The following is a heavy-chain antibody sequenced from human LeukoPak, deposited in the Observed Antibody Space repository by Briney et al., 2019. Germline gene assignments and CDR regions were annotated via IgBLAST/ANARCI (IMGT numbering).Heavy chain of an antibody. J-gene: IGHJ4*02. CDR1: GYTFTSYD. V-gene: IGHV1-46*01. CDR2: INPSGGST. CDR3: ARDGPTTVTRIFDH. Sequence: PGASVKVSCKASGYTFTSYDINWVRQAPGQGLEWMGIINPSGGSTSYAQKFQGRVTMTRDMSTSTVYMELSSLRSEDTAVYYCARDGPTTVTRIFDHWGQGTLVTVSS. D-gene: IGHD4-17*01.